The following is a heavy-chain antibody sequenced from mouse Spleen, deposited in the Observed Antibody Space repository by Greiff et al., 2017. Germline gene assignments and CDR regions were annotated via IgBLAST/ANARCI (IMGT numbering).Heavy chain of an antibody. CDR3: ARDGYYEGYAMDY. V-gene: IGHV1-22*01. CDR1: GYTFTDYN. D-gene: IGHD2-3*01. CDR2: INPNNGGT. Sequence: VQLQQSGPELVKPGASVKMSCKASGYTFTDYNMHWVKQSHGKSLEWIGYINPNNGGTSYNQKFKGKATLTVNKSSSTAYMELRSLTSEDSAVYYCARDGYYEGYAMDYWGQGTSVTVSS. J-gene: IGHJ4*01.